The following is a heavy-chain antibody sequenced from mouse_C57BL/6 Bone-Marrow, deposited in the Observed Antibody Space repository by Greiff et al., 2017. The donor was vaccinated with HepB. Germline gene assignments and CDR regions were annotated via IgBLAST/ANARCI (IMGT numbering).Heavy chain of an antibody. Sequence: VQLQQSGPELVKPGASVKISCKASGYAFSSSWMNWVKQRPGKGLEWIGRIYPGDGDTNYNGKFKGKATLTADKSSSTAYMQLSSLTSEDSAVYFCARRPYDYFDYWGQGTTLTVSS. CDR2: IYPGDGDT. J-gene: IGHJ2*01. V-gene: IGHV1-82*01. CDR3: ARRPYDYFDY. CDR1: GYAFSSSW. D-gene: IGHD2-3*01.